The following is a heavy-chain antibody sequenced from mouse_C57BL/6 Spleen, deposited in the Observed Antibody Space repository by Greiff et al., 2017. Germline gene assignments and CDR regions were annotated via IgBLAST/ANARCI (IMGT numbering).Heavy chain of an antibody. Sequence: EVQLQQSGPGLVKPSQSLSITCSVTGYSITSGYYWNWIRQFPGNKLEWMGYISYDGSNNYNPSLKNRISITRDTSKNQFFLKLNSVTTEDTSTYYCARYRYYGSSPWYFDVWGTGTTVTDSS. CDR3: ARYRYYGSSPWYFDV. CDR1: GYSITSGYY. D-gene: IGHD1-1*01. CDR2: ISYDGSN. J-gene: IGHJ1*03. V-gene: IGHV3-6*01.